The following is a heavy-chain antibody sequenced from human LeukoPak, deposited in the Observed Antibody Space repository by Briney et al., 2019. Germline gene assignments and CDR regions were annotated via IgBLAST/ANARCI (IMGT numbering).Heavy chain of an antibody. CDR3: ARRGDYCDSSGRRSPLYYFDY. J-gene: IGHJ4*02. V-gene: IGHV4-39*01. CDR1: GGSLSSSSYY. D-gene: IGHD3-22*01. Sequence: SETLSLTCTVSGGSLSSSSYYWRWIREPPGKGLEGLGSIYYSESTYYSPSIKIRVTITVGTSRDQFSLKLSSVTAAATAVYYWARRGDYCDSSGRRSPLYYFDYWGQGTLVSVSS. CDR2: IYYSEST.